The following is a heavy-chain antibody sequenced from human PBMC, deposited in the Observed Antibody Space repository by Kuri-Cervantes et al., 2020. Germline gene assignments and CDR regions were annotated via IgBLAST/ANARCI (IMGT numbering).Heavy chain of an antibody. Sequence: SVKVSCKASGVTFTNSAVQWVRQARGRRFEWIGWIVVDSGSTNYAEKFQERVTITRDTSTSTVYMELNSLRAEDTAVYYCARRHSLRKGAFDIWGQGTMVTVSS. D-gene: IGHD3-16*01. V-gene: IGHV1-58*01. CDR2: IVVDSGST. CDR3: ARRHSLRKGAFDI. CDR1: GVTFTNSA. J-gene: IGHJ3*02.